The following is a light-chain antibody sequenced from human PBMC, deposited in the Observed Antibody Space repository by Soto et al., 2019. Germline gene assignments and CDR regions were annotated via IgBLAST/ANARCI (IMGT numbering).Light chain of an antibody. CDR3: HQYNNWPQT. CDR1: QSIANN. V-gene: IGKV3D-15*01. J-gene: IGKJ1*01. CDR2: GAS. Sequence: EIVMTQSPDTLSLSPGKTATLSCRASQSIANNLAWYQQKPGQPPSLLFSGASTRATGIPARFSASRSGTDFTLTISSLQSEDFAVYYCHQYNNWPQTFGQGTKVQI.